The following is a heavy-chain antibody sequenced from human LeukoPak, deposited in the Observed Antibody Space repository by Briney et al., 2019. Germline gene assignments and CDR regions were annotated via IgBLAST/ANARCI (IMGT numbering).Heavy chain of an antibody. D-gene: IGHD4-17*01. CDR3: SRGPSTTLTTF. V-gene: IGHV3-7*01. J-gene: IGHJ4*02. Sequence: GGSLRLSCTASGFSFNTYWMTWVRQAPGKGLEWVANIKPDGDTTNYLGSVKGRFTISRDNAKSSLHLQMNGLTAEDTAVYYCSRGPSTTLTTFWGQGTMVTVSS. CDR1: GFSFNTYW. CDR2: IKPDGDTT.